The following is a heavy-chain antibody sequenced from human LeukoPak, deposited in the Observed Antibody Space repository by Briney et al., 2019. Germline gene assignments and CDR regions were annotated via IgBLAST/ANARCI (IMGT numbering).Heavy chain of an antibody. D-gene: IGHD1-26*01. CDR1: GFTFSSSG. CDR3: AKEEGSGTHAY. Sequence: QTGGSLRLSCAASGFTFSSSGMHWVRQGPGKGLEYVSGISNNGDSTYYANSVKDRFTISRDNSKNTLYLQMGSLRAEDTAVYYCAKEEGSGTHAYWGQGTLVTVSS. CDR2: ISNNGDST. V-gene: IGHV3-64*01. J-gene: IGHJ4*02.